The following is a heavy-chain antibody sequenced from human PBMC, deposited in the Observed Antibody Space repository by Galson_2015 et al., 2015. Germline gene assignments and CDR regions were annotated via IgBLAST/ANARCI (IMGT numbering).Heavy chain of an antibody. J-gene: IGHJ4*02. V-gene: IGHV1-24*01. CDR3: AANLGRGLIIPTNLDY. D-gene: IGHD3-10*01. CDR1: GYTLIELS. Sequence: SVKVSCKVSGYTLIELSMHWVRQAPGKGLEWMGSFDPEDGETIYAQKFQGRVTMSEDASTDTAYMELSSLRSEDTAVYYCAANLGRGLIIPTNLDYWGQGTLVTVSS. CDR2: FDPEDGET.